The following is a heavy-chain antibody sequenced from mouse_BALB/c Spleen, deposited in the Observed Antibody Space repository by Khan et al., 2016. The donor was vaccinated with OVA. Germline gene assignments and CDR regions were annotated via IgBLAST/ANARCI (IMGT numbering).Heavy chain of an antibody. CDR3: ARSDYDGSSPFDY. J-gene: IGHJ2*01. D-gene: IGHD1-1*01. CDR2: INPSSGYT. V-gene: IGHV1-4*02. CDR1: GYTFTSYT. Sequence: VQLQQSAAELARPGASVKMSCKASGYTFTSYTMHWVKQRPGQGLEWIGYINPSSGYTEYNQKFKDKTKLTADKSSSTAYMQLSSLPSEDSAVYYCARSDYDGSSPFDYWGQGTTLTVSS.